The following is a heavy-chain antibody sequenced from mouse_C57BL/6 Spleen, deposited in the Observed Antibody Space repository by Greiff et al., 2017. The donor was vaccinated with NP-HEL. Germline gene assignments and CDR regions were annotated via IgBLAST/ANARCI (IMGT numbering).Heavy chain of an antibody. V-gene: IGHV5-17*01. Sequence: EVQLQESGGGLVKPGGSLKLSCAASGFTFSDYGMHWVRQAPEKGLEWVAYISSGSSTIYYADTVKGRFTISRDNAKNTLFLQMTSLRSEDTAMYYCAREGNGYAMDYWGQGTSVTVSS. CDR3: AREGNGYAMDY. D-gene: IGHD2-1*01. CDR2: ISSGSSTI. J-gene: IGHJ4*01. CDR1: GFTFSDYG.